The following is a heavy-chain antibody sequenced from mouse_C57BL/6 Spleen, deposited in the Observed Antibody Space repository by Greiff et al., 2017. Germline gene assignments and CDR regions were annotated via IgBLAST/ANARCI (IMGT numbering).Heavy chain of an antibody. CDR2: IYPGDGDT. CDR1: GYAFSSYW. D-gene: IGHD2-10*01. V-gene: IGHV1-80*01. CDR3: ARRGSYYGNYDAMDY. Sequence: VQLQQSGAELVKPGASVKISCKASGYAFSSYWMSWVKQRPGKGLEWIGQIYPGDGDTNYNGKFKGKATLTADKSSSTAYMQLSSLTSENSAVYFCARRGSYYGNYDAMDYWGQGTSVTVSS. J-gene: IGHJ4*01.